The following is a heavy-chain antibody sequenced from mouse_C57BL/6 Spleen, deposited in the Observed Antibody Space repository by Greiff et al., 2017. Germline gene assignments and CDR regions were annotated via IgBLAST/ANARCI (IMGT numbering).Heavy chain of an antibody. CDR2: IYPGSGNT. CDR1: GYTFTDYY. Sequence: QVQLQQSGAELVRPGASVKLSCKASGYTFTDYYINWVKQRPGQGLEWIARIYPGSGNTYYNEKFKGKATLTAEKSSSTAYMQLSSLTSEDSALYFCARRTITTVVARNYYAMDYWGQGTSVTVSS. D-gene: IGHD1-1*01. J-gene: IGHJ4*01. CDR3: ARRTITTVVARNYYAMDY. V-gene: IGHV1-76*01.